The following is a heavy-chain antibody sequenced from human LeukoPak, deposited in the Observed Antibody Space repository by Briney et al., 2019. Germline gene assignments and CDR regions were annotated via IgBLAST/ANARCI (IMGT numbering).Heavy chain of an antibody. CDR3: ARAEGNVVVVAATPIEYYFDY. CDR1: GGSISSGGYY. CDR2: IYYSGST. Sequence: SQTLSLTCTVSGGSISSGGYYLSWIRQHPGKGLEWIGYIYYSGSTYYNPSLKSRVTISVDTSKNQFSLKLSSVTAADTAVYYCARAEGNVVVVAATPIEYYFDYWGQGTLVTVSS. D-gene: IGHD2-15*01. J-gene: IGHJ4*02. V-gene: IGHV4-31*03.